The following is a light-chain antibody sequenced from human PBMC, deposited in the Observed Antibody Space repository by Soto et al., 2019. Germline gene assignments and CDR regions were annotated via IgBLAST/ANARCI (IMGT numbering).Light chain of an antibody. CDR1: ISNIGKDT. CDR3: STWDDSLNGWV. Sequence: QAVVTQPPSVSGTPGLRVNISCSGGISNIGKDTVNWYQQLPGTAPKLLMFNDDKRPSGVPDRFSGSRSGTSASLAISGLQSDDEAVYFFSTWDDSLNGWVFGGGTKLTVL. J-gene: IGLJ3*02. V-gene: IGLV1-44*01. CDR2: NDD.